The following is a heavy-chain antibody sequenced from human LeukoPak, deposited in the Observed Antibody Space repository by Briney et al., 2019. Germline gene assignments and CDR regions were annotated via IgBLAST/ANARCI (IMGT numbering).Heavy chain of an antibody. CDR2: ISGSGSNT. CDR1: GFTFSSYS. D-gene: IGHD3-16*01. J-gene: IGHJ4*02. V-gene: IGHV3-23*01. CDR3: AKERGISYTYEFDY. Sequence: GGSLRLSCAASGFTFSSYSMNWVRQAPGKGLDWVSLISGSGSNTYYTDSVQGRFTISRGNSRNTLYLQMSSLRAEDTAIYYCAKERGISYTYEFDYWGQGALVTVSS.